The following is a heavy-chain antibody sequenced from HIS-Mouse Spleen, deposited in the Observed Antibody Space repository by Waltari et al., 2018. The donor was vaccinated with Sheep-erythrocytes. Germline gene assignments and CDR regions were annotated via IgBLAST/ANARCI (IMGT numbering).Heavy chain of an antibody. CDR2: IYYSGST. J-gene: IGHJ5*02. CDR1: GGSLSSGGYY. CDR3: ARALIITMVRGVTSNWFDP. Sequence: QVQLQESGPGLVKPSQTLSLTCTVSGGSLSSGGYYWSCIRQHPGKGLEWIGYIYYSGSTYYNPSLKSRVTISVDTSKNQFSLKLSSVTAADTAVYYCARALIITMVRGVTSNWFDPWGQGTLVTVSS. V-gene: IGHV4-31*03. D-gene: IGHD3-10*01.